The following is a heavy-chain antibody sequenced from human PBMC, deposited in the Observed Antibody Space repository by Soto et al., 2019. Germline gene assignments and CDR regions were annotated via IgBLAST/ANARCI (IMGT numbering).Heavy chain of an antibody. D-gene: IGHD2-15*01. Sequence: QVQLQQWGAGLLKPSETLSLTCTVNGGSLTGYYWSWIRKPPGKGLEWIGGVKDGGRTNYSPSLRGRVSSPAYTYKNHFSQRLNSVTASYPAVYFCAGGQEGIGAAHWEQGAVVTVSS. J-gene: IGHJ1*01. CDR2: VKDGGRT. V-gene: IGHV4-34*01. CDR3: AGGQEGIGAAH. CDR1: GGSLTGYY.